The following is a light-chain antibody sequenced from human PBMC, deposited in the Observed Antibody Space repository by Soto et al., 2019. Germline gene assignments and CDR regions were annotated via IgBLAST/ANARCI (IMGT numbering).Light chain of an antibody. CDR1: SSDVGFYNY. CDR2: QVS. Sequence: QSVLTQPASVSGSPGQSITISCTGTSSDVGFYNYVSWYQQHPGKAPKLMIYQVSNRPSGVSNRFSGSKSGNTASLTISGLDAEDEADYYCSSYTSGNTLYVFGTGTKLTVL. V-gene: IGLV2-14*01. CDR3: SSYTSGNTLYV. J-gene: IGLJ1*01.